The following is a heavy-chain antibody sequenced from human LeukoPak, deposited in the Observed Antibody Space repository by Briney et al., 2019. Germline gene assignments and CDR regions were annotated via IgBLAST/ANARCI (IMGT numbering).Heavy chain of an antibody. CDR1: GYTFTDSY. CDR3: ARDDLQGY. V-gene: IGHV1-2*02. Sequence: GASVKVSCKTSGYTFTDSYMHWVRQAPGQGLEWMGWINTNGGATRYAQKFQGRVTMTRDTSIGTAYMELNRLRFDDTAVYYCARDDLQGYWGQGTLVTVSS. J-gene: IGHJ4*02. CDR2: INTNGGAT.